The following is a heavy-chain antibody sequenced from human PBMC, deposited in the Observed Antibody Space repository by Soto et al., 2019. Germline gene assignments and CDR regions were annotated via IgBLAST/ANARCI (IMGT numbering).Heavy chain of an antibody. V-gene: IGHV3-53*01. D-gene: IGHD3-10*01. CDR1: GFTVSSNY. Sequence: EVQLVESGGGLIQPGGSLRLSCAASGFTVSSNYMSWVRQAPGQGLEWVSVIYSGGSTYYADSVKGRFTISRDNSKNTMYLQLNSLRGEDTAVYYCATAHDSVSWPWGVSYFDYWGQGATVTVSS. CDR2: IYSGGST. J-gene: IGHJ4*02. CDR3: ATAHDSVSWPWGVSYFDY.